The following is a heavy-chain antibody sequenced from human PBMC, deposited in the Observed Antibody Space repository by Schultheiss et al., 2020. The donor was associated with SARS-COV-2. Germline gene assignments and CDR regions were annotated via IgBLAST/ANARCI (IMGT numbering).Heavy chain of an antibody. CDR2: IYYSGST. Sequence: SETLSLTCAVSGGSISSGGYSWSWVRQPPGKGLEWIGYIYYSGSTYYNPSLKSRVTISVDTSKNQFSLKLSSVTAADTAVYYCARQEAFDIWGQGTMVTVSS. CDR1: GGSISSGGYS. V-gene: IGHV4-31*11. J-gene: IGHJ3*02. CDR3: ARQEAFDI.